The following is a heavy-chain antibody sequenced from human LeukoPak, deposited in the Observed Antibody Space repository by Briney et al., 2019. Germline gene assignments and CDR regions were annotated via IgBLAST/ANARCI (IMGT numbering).Heavy chain of an antibody. CDR3: AKDTQASYYYDSSGEGSFDI. V-gene: IGHV3-23*01. J-gene: IGHJ3*02. CDR2: ISGSGGST. D-gene: IGHD3-22*01. Sequence: GGSLRLSRAASGFTFSSYAMSWVRQAPGKGLEWVSAISGSGGSTYYADSVKGRFTISRDNSKNTLYLQMNSLRAEDTAVYYCAKDTQASYYYDSSGEGSFDIWGQGTMVTVSS. CDR1: GFTFSSYA.